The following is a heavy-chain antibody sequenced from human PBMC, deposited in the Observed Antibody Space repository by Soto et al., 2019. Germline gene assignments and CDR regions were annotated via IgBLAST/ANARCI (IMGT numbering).Heavy chain of an antibody. V-gene: IGHV1-2*02. CDR3: ARRKERSGPHYFDS. Sequence: ASVKVSCKASGYTFTVYYMHWVRQAPGQGLEWMGWINPKSGGTMYPQKFQGRVTMTWDTSISTAYMELTSLKSNDTAVYFCARRKERSGPHYFDSWGQGTLVTVSS. D-gene: IGHD1-1*01. CDR1: GYTFTVYY. J-gene: IGHJ4*02. CDR2: INPKSGGT.